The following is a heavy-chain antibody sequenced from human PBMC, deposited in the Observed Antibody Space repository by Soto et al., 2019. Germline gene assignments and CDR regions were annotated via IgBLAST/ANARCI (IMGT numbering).Heavy chain of an antibody. V-gene: IGHV4-39*01. Sequence: SETLSLTCTVSGGSVSSSSYYWGWIRQPPGKGLEWIGSIYYSGSTYYNPSLKSRVTISVDTSKNQFSLKLSSVTAADTAVYYCARLLSGVTMILVAADYWGQGTLVTVSS. J-gene: IGHJ4*02. CDR2: IYYSGST. D-gene: IGHD3-22*01. CDR1: GGSVSSSSYY. CDR3: ARLLSGVTMILVAADY.